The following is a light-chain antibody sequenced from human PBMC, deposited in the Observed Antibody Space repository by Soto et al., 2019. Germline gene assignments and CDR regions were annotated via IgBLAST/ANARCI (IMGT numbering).Light chain of an antibody. Sequence: QSVLTQPRSVSGSPGQSVTISCTGTSSDVGGYNYVSWYQQHPGKAPKFMIYEVTNRPSGVSHRFSGSKSGNTASLTISGLQAEDEADYYCSSYTTTSTYVFGTGTKVTVL. CDR1: SSDVGGYNY. V-gene: IGLV2-14*01. CDR2: EVT. J-gene: IGLJ1*01. CDR3: SSYTTTSTYV.